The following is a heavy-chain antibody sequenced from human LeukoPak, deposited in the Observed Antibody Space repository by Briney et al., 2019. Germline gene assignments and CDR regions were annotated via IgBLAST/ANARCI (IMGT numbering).Heavy chain of an antibody. CDR2: MNPNSGNT. CDR1: GYTFPSYD. Sequence: ASVKVSCKASGYTFPSYDINWVRQATAQGLEWMGWMNPNSGNTGYAQKFQGRVTMTRNTSISTAYMELSSLRSEDTAVYYCARGKVGATTDFDYWGQGTLVTVSS. D-gene: IGHD1-26*01. V-gene: IGHV1-8*01. J-gene: IGHJ4*02. CDR3: ARGKVGATTDFDY.